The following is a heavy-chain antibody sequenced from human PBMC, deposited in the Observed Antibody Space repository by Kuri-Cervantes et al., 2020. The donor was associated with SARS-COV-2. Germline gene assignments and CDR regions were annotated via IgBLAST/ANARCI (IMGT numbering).Heavy chain of an antibody. CDR3: ARDLNNWNDEGASG. J-gene: IGHJ4*02. D-gene: IGHD1-20*01. V-gene: IGHV3-30*04. Sequence: GVSLRLSCAASGFTFSSYAMHWVRQAPGKGLAWVAGLSYDGSNKQYADSVKGRFTISRDNAKNSLYLQMNSLRAEDTAVYYCARDLNNWNDEGASGWGQGTLVTVSS. CDR1: GFTFSSYA. CDR2: LSYDGSNK.